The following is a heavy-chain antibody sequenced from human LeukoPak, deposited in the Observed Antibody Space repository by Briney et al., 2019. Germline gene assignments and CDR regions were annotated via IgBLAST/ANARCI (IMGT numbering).Heavy chain of an antibody. V-gene: IGHV4-34*01. CDR2: INHSGST. CDR3: ARRDDSSGYHKIFDY. D-gene: IGHD3-22*01. Sequence: SETLSLTCAVYGGSFSGYYWSWIRQPPGKGLEWIGEINHSGSTNYNPSLKSRVTMSVDTSKNQFYLKLSSLTAADTAVYYCARRDDSSGYHKIFDYWGQGTLVTVSS. J-gene: IGHJ4*02. CDR1: GGSFSGYY.